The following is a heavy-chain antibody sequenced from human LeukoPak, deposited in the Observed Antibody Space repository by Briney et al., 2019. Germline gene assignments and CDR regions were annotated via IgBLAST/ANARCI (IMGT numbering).Heavy chain of an antibody. Sequence: PGGSLRLSCAASGFTFSSYEMNWVRQAPGKGLEWVSYISSSGSTIYYADSVKGRFTISRDNAKNSLYLQMNSLRAEDTAVYYCARIGHYDSSGYYHYYYYMDVWGKGTTVTVSS. CDR2: ISSSGSTI. J-gene: IGHJ6*03. CDR3: ARIGHYDSSGYYHYYYYMDV. V-gene: IGHV3-48*03. CDR1: GFTFSSYE. D-gene: IGHD3-22*01.